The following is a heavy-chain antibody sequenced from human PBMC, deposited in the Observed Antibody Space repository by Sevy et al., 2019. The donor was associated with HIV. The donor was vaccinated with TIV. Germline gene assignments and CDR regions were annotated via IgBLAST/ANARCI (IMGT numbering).Heavy chain of an antibody. V-gene: IGHV3-48*02. CDR2: ISSSSRTI. J-gene: IGHJ3*02. D-gene: IGHD2-21*01. Sequence: GGSLRLFCAASGFTFSNYSMTWVRQAPGKGLEWISYISSSSRTIYNADSVKGRFTISRENAKNSLYLQMNSLRDEDTAVYYCARHVTNVVQRISTRAFDIWGQGTMVTVSS. CDR3: ARHVTNVVQRISTRAFDI. CDR1: GFTFSNYS.